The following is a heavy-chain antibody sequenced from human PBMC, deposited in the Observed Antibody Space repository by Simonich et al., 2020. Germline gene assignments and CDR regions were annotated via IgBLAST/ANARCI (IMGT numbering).Heavy chain of an antibody. CDR1: GFTFSGSA. Sequence: EVQLVESGGGLVQPGGSLRLSCAASGFTFSGSAMHWVRQASGKGLEWVGRIRSKAKSSETAYPASVKGRFTISRDDSKNTAYLQMNSLKTEDTAVYYCTSPQWELPYYYYYGMDVWGQGITVTVSS. J-gene: IGHJ6*02. D-gene: IGHD1-26*01. CDR2: IRSKAKSSET. V-gene: IGHV3-73*01. CDR3: TSPQWELPYYYYYGMDV.